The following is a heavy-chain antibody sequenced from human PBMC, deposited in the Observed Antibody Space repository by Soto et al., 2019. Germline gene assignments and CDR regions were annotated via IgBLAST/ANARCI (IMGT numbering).Heavy chain of an antibody. J-gene: IGHJ6*02. Sequence: QVQLVQSGAEVKKPGSSVKVSCKASGGTFSSYTISWVRQAPGQGLEWMGRIIPILGIANYAQKFQGRVTITADKSTSTAYMELSSLISEDTAVYYCARVDYYCSGSSFYYYGMDVWGQGTTVTVSS. CDR3: ARVDYYCSGSSFYYYGMDV. CDR1: GGTFSSYT. D-gene: IGHD3-10*01. V-gene: IGHV1-69*02. CDR2: IIPILGIA.